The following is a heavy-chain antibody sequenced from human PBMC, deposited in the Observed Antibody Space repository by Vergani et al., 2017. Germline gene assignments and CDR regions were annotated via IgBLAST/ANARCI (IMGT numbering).Heavy chain of an antibody. V-gene: IGHV4-34*02. CDR3: VRTVALWFGETKDGGWFDP. D-gene: IGHD3-10*01. CDR2: INNDGHT. J-gene: IGHJ5*02. Sequence: QVQLQQWGAGVVKPSGTLSLTCAVFGESFSSFYWSWIRQPPGKGLEWIGEINNDGHTNYNPSLESRVTVSVDTSMNQVSLKLTSVTAADTAVYYCVRTVALWFGETKDGGWFDPWGQGTLVTVTS. CDR1: GESFSSFY.